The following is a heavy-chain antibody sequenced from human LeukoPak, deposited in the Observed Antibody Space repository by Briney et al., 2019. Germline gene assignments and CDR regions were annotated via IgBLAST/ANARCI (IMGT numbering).Heavy chain of an antibody. CDR2: IYYSGST. V-gene: IGHV4-59*01. J-gene: IGHJ4*02. D-gene: IGHD3-22*01. CDR3: ARGGYYDSSANLDY. Sequence: SETLSLTCTVSGGSISSYYWSWIRQPPGKGLEWIGYIYYSGSTNYNPSLKSRVTISVDTSKNQFSLKLSSVTAADTAMYYCARGGYYDSSANLDYWGQGTLVTVSS. CDR1: GGSISSYY.